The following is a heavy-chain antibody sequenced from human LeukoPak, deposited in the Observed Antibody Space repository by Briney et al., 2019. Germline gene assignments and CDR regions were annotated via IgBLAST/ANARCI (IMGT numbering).Heavy chain of an antibody. CDR1: GGSFSGYY. CDR2: INHSGST. Sequence: SETLSLTCAVYGGSFSGYYWSWIRQPPGKGLEWIREINHSGSTNYNPSLKSRVTISVDTSKNQFSLKLSSVTAADTAVYYCARGLRSSSWYGGGYFDYWGQGTLVTVSS. D-gene: IGHD6-13*01. J-gene: IGHJ4*02. CDR3: ARGLRSSSWYGGGYFDY. V-gene: IGHV4-34*01.